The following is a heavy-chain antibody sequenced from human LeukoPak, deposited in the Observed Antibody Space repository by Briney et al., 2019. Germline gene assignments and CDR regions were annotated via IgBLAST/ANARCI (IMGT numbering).Heavy chain of an antibody. D-gene: IGHD3-10*01. CDR3: AGGPMIRELRYYYYGMDV. CDR1: GGSITSGGHF. Sequence: SETLSLTCTVSGGSITSGGHFWSWIRQHPGKGLEWIGFIYYSGATYYNPSLKSRVTISADTSKNQLSLKLSSVTAADTAVYYCAGGPMIRELRYYYYGMDVWGQGTTVIVSS. V-gene: IGHV4-31*03. CDR2: IYYSGAT. J-gene: IGHJ6*02.